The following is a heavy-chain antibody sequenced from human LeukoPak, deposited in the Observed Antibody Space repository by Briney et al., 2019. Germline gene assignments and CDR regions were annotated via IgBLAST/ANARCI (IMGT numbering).Heavy chain of an antibody. J-gene: IGHJ6*03. V-gene: IGHV4-39*01. Sequence: PSETLSLTCTVSGGSISSSSYYWGWIRQPPGKGLEWIGSIYYSGSTYYNPSLKSRVTISVDTSKNQFTLKLSSVTAADTAVYYCARGCGPYSSSWYAGAYYYYYYYMDVWGKGTTVTISS. CDR2: IYYSGST. CDR1: GGSISSSSYY. CDR3: ARGCGPYSSSWYAGAYYYYYYYMDV. D-gene: IGHD6-13*01.